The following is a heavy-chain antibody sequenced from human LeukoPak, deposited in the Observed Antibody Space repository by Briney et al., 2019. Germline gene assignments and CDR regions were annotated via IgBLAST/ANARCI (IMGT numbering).Heavy chain of an antibody. CDR2: IKQDGSEE. CDR3: AGLGGHRQTYDY. D-gene: IGHD3-16*01. V-gene: IGHV3-7*01. CDR1: GFTFSSYW. Sequence: PGGSLRLSCAASGFTFSSYWMSWVRQAPGKGLEWVANIKQDGSEEYYVDSVKGRFTISRDNAKNSLYLQMNSLRAEDTAVYYCAGLGGHRQTYDYWGQGTLVTVSS. J-gene: IGHJ4*02.